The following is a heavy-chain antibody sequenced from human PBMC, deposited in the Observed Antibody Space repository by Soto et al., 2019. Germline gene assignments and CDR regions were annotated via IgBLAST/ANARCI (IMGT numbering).Heavy chain of an antibody. D-gene: IGHD2-15*01. CDR1: GFTFSSYW. Sequence: GGSLRLSCAASGFTFSSYWMSWVRQAPGKGLEWVANIKQDGSEKYYVDSVKGRFTISRDNAKNSLYLQMNSLRAEDTAVYYCARDIDPGNYYGMDVWGQGTTVTVSS. CDR2: IKQDGSEK. CDR3: ARDIDPGNYYGMDV. J-gene: IGHJ6*02. V-gene: IGHV3-7*01.